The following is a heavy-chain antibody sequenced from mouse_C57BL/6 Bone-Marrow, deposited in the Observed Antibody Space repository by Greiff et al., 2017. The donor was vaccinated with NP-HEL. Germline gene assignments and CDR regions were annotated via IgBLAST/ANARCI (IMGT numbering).Heavy chain of an antibody. CDR2: FYPGSGSI. Sequence: QVHVKQSGAELVKPGASVKLSCKASGYTFTEYTIHWVKQRSGQGLEWIGWFYPGSGSIKYNEKFKDKATLTADKSSSTVYMDLSRLTSEDSAVYFCARHEEPTLENYFDYGGQGTTLTVSS. CDR1: GYTFTEYT. V-gene: IGHV1-62-2*01. J-gene: IGHJ2*01. CDR3: ARHEEPTLENYFDY. D-gene: IGHD5-1*01.